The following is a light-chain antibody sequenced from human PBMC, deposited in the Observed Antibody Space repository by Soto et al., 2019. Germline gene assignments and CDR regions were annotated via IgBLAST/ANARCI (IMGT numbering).Light chain of an antibody. CDR2: WVS. Sequence: DTVMTQSPDSLAVSLGERATINCKSSQSVFHSANNMNYLAWYQQKPGQSPKLLISWVSIRDSGVPDRFSGSGSGTDFTLTINSLQAEDAAVYYCQQFYNTPPYTFGQGTRLEIK. CDR1: QSVFHSANNMNY. J-gene: IGKJ2*01. CDR3: QQFYNTPPYT. V-gene: IGKV4-1*01.